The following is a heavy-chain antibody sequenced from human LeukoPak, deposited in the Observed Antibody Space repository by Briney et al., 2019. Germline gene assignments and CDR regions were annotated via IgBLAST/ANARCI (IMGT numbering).Heavy chain of an antibody. V-gene: IGHV1-18*01. CDR2: ISAYNGNT. J-gene: IGHJ4*02. Sequence: ASVKVSCKASGYTFTSYGISWVRQAPGQGLEWMGWISAYNGNTNYAQKLQGRVTMTTDTSTSTVYMELRSLRSDDTAVYYCARGHTVLLWFGELLTLDYWGQGTLVTVSS. CDR1: GYTFTSYG. D-gene: IGHD3-10*01. CDR3: ARGHTVLLWFGELLTLDY.